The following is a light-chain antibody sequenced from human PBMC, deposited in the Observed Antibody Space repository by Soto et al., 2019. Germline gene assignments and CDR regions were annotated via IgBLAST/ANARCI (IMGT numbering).Light chain of an antibody. V-gene: IGLV2-14*01. CDR1: SSDVGGYNY. J-gene: IGLJ1*01. Sequence: QSALTQPASVSGSPGQSITISCTGTSSDVGGYNYVSWYQQHPGKAPKLMIYDVSNRPSGVSNRFSGSKSGNTASLTISGLQAEDEADYYCSSYTSSRFDVFGTGTKLTVL. CDR3: SSYTSSRFDV. CDR2: DVS.